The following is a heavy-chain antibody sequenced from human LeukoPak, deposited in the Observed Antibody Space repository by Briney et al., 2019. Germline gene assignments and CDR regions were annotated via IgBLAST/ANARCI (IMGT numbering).Heavy chain of an antibody. CDR3: ASLYCTHTTRYYFDY. CDR2: INGDGRNI. CDR1: GFTFSSYW. D-gene: IGHD2-2*01. J-gene: IGHJ4*02. V-gene: IGHV3-74*01. Sequence: GGSLRLSCVASGFTFSSYWMHWVRQDPRKGLVWVSRINGDGRNINYADSVRGRFTISRDNAKNTLYLQMNTLRVEDTAVYYCASLYCTHTTRYYFDYWGQGTLVSVSS.